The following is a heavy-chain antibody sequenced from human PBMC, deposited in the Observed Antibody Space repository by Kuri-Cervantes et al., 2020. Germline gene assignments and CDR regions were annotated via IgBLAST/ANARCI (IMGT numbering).Heavy chain of an antibody. CDR3: ASARYSYDFDY. CDR2: LYHSGIP. Sequence: GSLRLSCSVSGYSISSGHSWGWIRQPPGKGLEWIGNLYHSGIPYYNPSLKSRVTISVDKSKNQFSLKLSSVTAADTAVYYCASARYSYDFDYWGQGTLVTVSS. D-gene: IGHD5-18*01. CDR1: GYSISSGHS. V-gene: IGHV4-38-2*02. J-gene: IGHJ4*02.